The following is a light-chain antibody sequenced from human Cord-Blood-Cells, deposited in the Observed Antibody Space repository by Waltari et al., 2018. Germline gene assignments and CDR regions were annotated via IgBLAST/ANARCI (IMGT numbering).Light chain of an antibody. CDR1: QSISSW. J-gene: IGKJ3*01. CDR3: QQYNSYFT. V-gene: IGKV1-5*01. Sequence: DIQMTQSPSTLSASVGDRVTITCRASQSISSWVAWYQQKPGKAPKLLIYDASSLERVVPSRFSGSGSGTEFTLTISSVQPDDFATYHCQQYNSYFTFGPGTKVDIK. CDR2: DAS.